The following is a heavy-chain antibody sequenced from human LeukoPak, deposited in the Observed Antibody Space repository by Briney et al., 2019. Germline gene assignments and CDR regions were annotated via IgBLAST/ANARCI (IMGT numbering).Heavy chain of an antibody. CDR3: ARSRYCSSTSCYGFLDY. CDR1: GFTFSTHG. D-gene: IGHD2-2*01. CDR2: IWFDGSNK. J-gene: IGHJ4*02. Sequence: PGRALRISCAASGFTFSTHGMHRVRQGPGKGLQWVAVIWFDGSNKQYADSVKGRFTISRDNSKNTLYLQMNSLRAEDTAVYYCARSRYCSSTSCYGFLDYWGQGTLVTVSS. V-gene: IGHV3-33*01.